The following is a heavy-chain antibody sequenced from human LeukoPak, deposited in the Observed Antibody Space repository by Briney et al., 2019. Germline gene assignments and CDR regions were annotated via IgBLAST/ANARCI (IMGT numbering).Heavy chain of an antibody. CDR2: INPSSGST. J-gene: IGHJ4*02. V-gene: IGHV1-46*01. Sequence: AAVKVSCKASGYIFTSYYMHWVRQAPGQGLEWMGIINPSSGSTSYAQKFQDRVKMTRDTSRSTVYMELSSLRSEDTAVYYCARRAGDHYYFDYWGQGTLVTVSS. CDR3: ARRAGDHYYFDY. D-gene: IGHD7-27*01. CDR1: GYIFTSYY.